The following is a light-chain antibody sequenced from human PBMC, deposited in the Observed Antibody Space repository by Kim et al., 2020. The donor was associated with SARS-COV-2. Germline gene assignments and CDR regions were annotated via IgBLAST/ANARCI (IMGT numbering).Light chain of an antibody. V-gene: IGLV3-19*01. CDR1: SLRSYY. CDR2: GKN. Sequence: SYEGTQDPAVSVALGQTVRITCQGDSLRSYYASWYQQKPGQAPVLVIYGKNNRPSGIPDRFSGSSSGNTASLTITGAQAEDEADYYCNSRDSSGYVFGTG. J-gene: IGLJ1*01. CDR3: NSRDSSGYV.